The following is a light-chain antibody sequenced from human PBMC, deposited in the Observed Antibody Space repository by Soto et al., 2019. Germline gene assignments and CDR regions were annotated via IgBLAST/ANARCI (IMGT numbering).Light chain of an antibody. V-gene: IGKV1-33*01. CDR1: QDITNY. J-gene: IGKJ4*01. Sequence: DIQMTQSPSSLSASVGDSVTITCQATQDITNYLNWYQQKPGKAPKLLIYDASNLATGGPSRFSGSGSGTYFSFTISSLQPEDLATYYCQQYGNLPLTFGGGTKVEIK. CDR3: QQYGNLPLT. CDR2: DAS.